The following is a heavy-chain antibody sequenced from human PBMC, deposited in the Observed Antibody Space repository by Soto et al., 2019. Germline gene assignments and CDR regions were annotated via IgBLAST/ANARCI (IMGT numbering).Heavy chain of an antibody. CDR3: ARGTPNYDILTGFGRDYYYMDV. J-gene: IGHJ6*03. Sequence: SETLSLTCAVYGGSFSGYYWSWIRQPPGKGLEWIGEINHSGSTNYNPSLKSRVTISVDTSKNQFSLKLSSVTAADTAVYYCARGTPNYDILTGFGRDYYYMDVWGKGTTVTVSS. V-gene: IGHV4-34*01. CDR2: INHSGST. CDR1: GGSFSGYY. D-gene: IGHD3-9*01.